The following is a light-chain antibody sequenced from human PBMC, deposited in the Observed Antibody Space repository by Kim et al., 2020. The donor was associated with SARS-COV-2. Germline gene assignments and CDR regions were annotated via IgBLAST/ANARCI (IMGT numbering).Light chain of an antibody. Sequence: QSALTQPASVSGSPGQSITISCIGTSSDIGGYNFVSWYQQRPGKAPKLIIYDVTKRPSGVSDRLSGSKSGNTASLTFSGLQAEDEADYYCSSYTSGSTFVVFGGGTQLTVL. CDR2: DVT. V-gene: IGLV2-14*01. CDR1: SSDIGGYNF. CDR3: SSYTSGSTFVV. J-gene: IGLJ2*01.